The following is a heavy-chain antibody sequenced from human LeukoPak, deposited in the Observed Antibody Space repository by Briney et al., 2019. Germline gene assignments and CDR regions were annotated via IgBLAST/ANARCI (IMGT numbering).Heavy chain of an antibody. J-gene: IGHJ4*02. CDR3: ARGMGDQWFPFDY. V-gene: IGHV4-59*01. Sequence: SETLSLTCTVSGGPISSYYWSWIRQPPGKGLEWIGYIYYSGSTNYNPSLKSRVTISVDTSKNQFSLKLSSVTAADTAVYYCARGMGDQWFPFDYWGQGTLVTVSS. CDR2: IYYSGST. D-gene: IGHD3-10*01. CDR1: GGPISSYY.